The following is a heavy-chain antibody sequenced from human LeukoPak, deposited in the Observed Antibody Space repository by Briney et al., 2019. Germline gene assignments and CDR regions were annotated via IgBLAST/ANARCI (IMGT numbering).Heavy chain of an antibody. CDR2: INPNSGCT. J-gene: IGHJ6*02. D-gene: IGHD3-22*01. CDR3: ARVLYYYDSSGYYWGYYYYGMDV. Sequence: ASVKVSCKASGYTFTGYYMHWVRQATGQGLEWMGWINPNSGCTNYAQKFQGRVTMTRDTSISTAYMELSRLRSDDTAVYYCARVLYYYDSSGYYWGYYYYGMDVWGQGTTVTVSS. CDR1: GYTFTGYY. V-gene: IGHV1-2*02.